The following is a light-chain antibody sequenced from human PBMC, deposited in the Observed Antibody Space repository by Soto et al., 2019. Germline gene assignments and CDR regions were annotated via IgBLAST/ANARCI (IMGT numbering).Light chain of an antibody. CDR3: QQYNNWPPMYT. Sequence: EIVMTQSPATLSVSPGERATLSCRASQSVSSNLAWYQQKPGQAPRLLIYRASTRAAGIPARFSGSGSGTEFTVTISSLQSEDFAVYYCQQYNNWPPMYTFGQGTKLEIK. CDR2: RAS. CDR1: QSVSSN. J-gene: IGKJ2*01. V-gene: IGKV3-15*01.